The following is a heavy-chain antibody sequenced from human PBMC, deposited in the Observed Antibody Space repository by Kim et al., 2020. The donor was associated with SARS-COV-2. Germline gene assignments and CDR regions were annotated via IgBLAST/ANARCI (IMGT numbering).Heavy chain of an antibody. CDR1: GYSFTSYW. D-gene: IGHD6-6*01. Sequence: GESLKISCKGSGYSFTSYWISWVRQMPGKGLEWMGRIDPSDSYTNYSPSFQGHVTISADKSISTAYLQWSSLKASDTAMYYCADLYSSSSSARDAFDIWGQGTMVTVSS. V-gene: IGHV5-10-1*01. CDR3: ADLYSSSSSARDAFDI. CDR2: IDPSDSYT. J-gene: IGHJ3*02.